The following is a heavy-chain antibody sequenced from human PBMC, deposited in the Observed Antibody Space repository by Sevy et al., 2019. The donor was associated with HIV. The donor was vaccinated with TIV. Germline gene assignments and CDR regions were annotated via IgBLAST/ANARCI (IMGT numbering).Heavy chain of an antibody. D-gene: IGHD1-26*01. V-gene: IGHV4-39*01. CDR1: GGSITTTNYY. CDR3: ARHTKRELGAQFDY. J-gene: IGHJ4*02. CDR2: IYYSGST. Sequence: SETLSLTCTVSGGSITTTNYYWGWIRQPPGKGLEWIGSIYYSGSTAYNPSLKSRVIISVDTSKNQFSLKLSSVTAADTTVYYCARHTKRELGAQFDYWGQGTLVTVSS.